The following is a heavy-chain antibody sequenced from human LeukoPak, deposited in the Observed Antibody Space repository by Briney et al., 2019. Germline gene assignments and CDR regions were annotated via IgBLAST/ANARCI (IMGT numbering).Heavy chain of an antibody. Sequence: EPSETLSLTCSVSGGSISHNSYYWGWIRQPPGKGLECIGTTYYSGSTYYSPSLKSRVTISVDTSKNQFSLKLNSVTAADTAVYYCARISAGYYYVGYWGQGTLVTVSS. CDR3: ARISAGYYYVGY. D-gene: IGHD3-9*01. V-gene: IGHV4-39*07. J-gene: IGHJ4*02. CDR2: TYYSGST. CDR1: GGSISHNSYY.